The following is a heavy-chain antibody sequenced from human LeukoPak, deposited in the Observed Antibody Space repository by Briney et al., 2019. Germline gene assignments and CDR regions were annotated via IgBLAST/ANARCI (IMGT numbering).Heavy chain of an antibody. J-gene: IGHJ4*02. CDR1: GGTFSSYA. Sequence: GASVNVSCKASGGTFSSYAISWVRQAPGQGLEWMGRIIPIFGIANYAQKFQGRVTITADKSTSTAYMELSSLRSEDTAVYYCARLGREGWLEHFDYWGQGILVTVSS. CDR2: IIPIFGIA. CDR3: ARLGREGWLEHFDY. V-gene: IGHV1-69*04. D-gene: IGHD1/OR15-1a*01.